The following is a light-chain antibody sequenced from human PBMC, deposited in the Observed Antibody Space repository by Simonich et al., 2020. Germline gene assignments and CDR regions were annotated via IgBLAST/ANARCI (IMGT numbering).Light chain of an antibody. CDR2: YKSDSDK. CDR1: SGINVDTYR. J-gene: IGLJ3*02. V-gene: IGLV5-45*01. Sequence: QAVLTQPASLSASPGASASLTCTLRSGINVDTYRIYWYQQKPGSPPQYLLRYKSDSDKKQGSGVPSRCSGSKDASANAGILLISGIQSEDEADYYCMIWHSSAWVFGGGTKLTVL. CDR3: MIWHSSAWV.